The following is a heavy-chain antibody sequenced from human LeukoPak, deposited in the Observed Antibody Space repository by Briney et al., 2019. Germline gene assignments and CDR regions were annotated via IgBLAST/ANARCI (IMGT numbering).Heavy chain of an antibody. Sequence: GGSLRLSCVGSGFTLSSYWWSWVRQIPGKELEWVDSIKEDGSEKQYLDSVKGRFSISRDNAKSSLYLQMSSLRVDDTAVYYCAVEPRSMRFWGLRTLVTVSS. CDR1: GFTLSSYW. V-gene: IGHV3-7*01. CDR3: AVEPRSMRF. J-gene: IGHJ1*01. CDR2: IKEDGSEK.